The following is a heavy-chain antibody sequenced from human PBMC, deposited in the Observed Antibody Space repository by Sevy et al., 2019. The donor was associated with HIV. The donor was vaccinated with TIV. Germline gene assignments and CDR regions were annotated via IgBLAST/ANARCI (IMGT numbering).Heavy chain of an antibody. CDR1: GFTFSSYS. D-gene: IGHD5-18*01. CDR2: ISSSSSYI. J-gene: IGHJ4*02. CDR3: ARDSAGKGYSYGPFFDY. Sequence: GGCLRLSCAASGFTFSSYSMNWVRQAPGKGLEWVSSISSSSSYIYYADSVKGRFTISRDNAKNSLYLQMNSLRAEDTAVYYCARDSAGKGYSYGPFFDYWGQGTLVTVSS. V-gene: IGHV3-21*01.